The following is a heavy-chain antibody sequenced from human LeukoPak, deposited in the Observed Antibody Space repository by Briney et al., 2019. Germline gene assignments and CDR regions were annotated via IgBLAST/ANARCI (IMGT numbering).Heavy chain of an antibody. D-gene: IGHD3-22*01. CDR2: IWYDGSNK. V-gene: IGHV3-33*06. CDR3: AKDSYYDSSCYYR. Sequence: PGGSLRLSSAASGFTFSSYGMHWVRQAPGKGLEWVAVIWYDGSNKYYADSVKGRFTISRDNSKNTLYLQMNSLRAEDTAVYYCAKDSYYDSSCYYRWGQGTLVTVSS. CDR1: GFTFSSYG. J-gene: IGHJ4*02.